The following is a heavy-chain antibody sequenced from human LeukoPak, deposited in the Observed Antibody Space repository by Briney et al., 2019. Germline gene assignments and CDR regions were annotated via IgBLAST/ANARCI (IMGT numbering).Heavy chain of an antibody. CDR2: IWYDGSNK. J-gene: IGHJ6*02. V-gene: IGHV3-33*01. Sequence: GGSLRLSCAASGFTFSSYGMHWVRQAPGKGLEWVAVIWYDGSNKYYADSVKGRFTISRDNSKNTLYLQMNSLRAEDTAVYYCARVRYGSGSYYDYGMDVWGQGTTVTVSS. CDR1: GFTFSSYG. CDR3: ARVRYGSGSYYDYGMDV. D-gene: IGHD3-10*01.